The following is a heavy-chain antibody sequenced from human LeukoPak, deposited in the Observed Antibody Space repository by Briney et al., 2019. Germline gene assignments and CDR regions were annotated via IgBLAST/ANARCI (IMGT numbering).Heavy chain of an antibody. CDR1: GFTVSRNY. J-gene: IGHJ4*02. CDR3: ARAGPSSSWHQFDY. V-gene: IGHV3-66*01. D-gene: IGHD6-13*01. CDR2: IYSGGRT. Sequence: GGSLRLSCAAPGFTVSRNYMSWVRQAPGKGLEWVSVIYSGGRTYYADSVKGRFTISRDNSKNTLYLQMNRLRAEDTAVYYCARAGPSSSWHQFDYWGQGTLVTVSS.